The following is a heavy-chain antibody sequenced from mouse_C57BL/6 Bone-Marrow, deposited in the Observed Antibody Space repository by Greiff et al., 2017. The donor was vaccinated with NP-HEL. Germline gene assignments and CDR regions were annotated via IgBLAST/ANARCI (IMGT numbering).Heavy chain of an antibody. CDR1: GYSFTSYY. J-gene: IGHJ2*01. D-gene: IGHD2-5*01. CDR2: IYPGSGNT. V-gene: IGHV1-66*01. Sequence: VMLVESGPELVKPGASVKISCKASGYSFTSYYIHWVKQRPGQGLEWIGWIYPGSGNTKYNEKFKGKATLTADTSSSTAYMQLSSLTSEDSAVYYCARWSNLLDYWGQGTTLTVSS. CDR3: ARWSNLLDY.